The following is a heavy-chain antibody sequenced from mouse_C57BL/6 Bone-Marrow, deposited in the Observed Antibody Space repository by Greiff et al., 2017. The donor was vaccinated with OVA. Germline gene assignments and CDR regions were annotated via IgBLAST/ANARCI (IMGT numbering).Heavy chain of an antibody. V-gene: IGHV1-50*01. D-gene: IGHD1-1*01. CDR3: ARDGSSYKRVTNAMDY. J-gene: IGHJ4*01. Sequence: VQLQQSGAELVKPGASVKLSCKASGYTFTSYWMQWVKQRPGQGLEWIGEIDPSDSYTNYNQKFKGKATLTVDTSSSTAYMQLSSLTSEDSAVYYCARDGSSYKRVTNAMDYWGQGTSVTVSS. CDR2: IDPSDSYT. CDR1: GYTFTSYW.